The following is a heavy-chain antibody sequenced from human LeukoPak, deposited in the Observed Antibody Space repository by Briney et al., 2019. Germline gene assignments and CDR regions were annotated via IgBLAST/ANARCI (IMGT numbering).Heavy chain of an antibody. CDR2: IHTSGST. V-gene: IGHV4-61*09. CDR3: ARYDVWGTYRAFDY. Sequence: SETLSLTCTVSGGSISSGSYYWRWIRQPAGKGLEWIGHIHTSGSTSYNPSLKSRVTLSVDTSKNQFSLKLSSVTAADTAVYYCARYDVWGTYRAFDYWGQGTLVTVSS. D-gene: IGHD3-16*02. CDR1: GGSISSGSYY. J-gene: IGHJ4*02.